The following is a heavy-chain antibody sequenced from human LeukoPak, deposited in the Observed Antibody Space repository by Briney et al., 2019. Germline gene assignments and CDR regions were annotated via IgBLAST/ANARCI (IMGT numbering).Heavy chain of an antibody. V-gene: IGHV3-33*01. CDR2: IWNDGSNQ. D-gene: IGHD3-10*01. Sequence: PGRCLRLSCAASGFTFSSYAMHWVRQAPGKGLEWVALIWNDGSNQYYADSVKGRFTVSRDDSKKTLYLQMNSLRAEDTAVYYCARDGREYNWFDPWGQGTLVTVSS. CDR1: GFTFSSYA. CDR3: ARDGREYNWFDP. J-gene: IGHJ5*02.